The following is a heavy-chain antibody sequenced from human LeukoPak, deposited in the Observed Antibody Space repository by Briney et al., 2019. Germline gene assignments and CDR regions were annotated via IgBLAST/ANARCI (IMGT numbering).Heavy chain of an antibody. D-gene: IGHD6-19*01. CDR3: ARLEWLVRLAFDY. V-gene: IGHV4-59*08. J-gene: IGHJ4*02. CDR2: IYYSGST. Sequence: SETLSLTCTVSGGSISSYYWSWIRQPPGKGLEWIGYIYYSGSTNYNPSLKSRVTISVDTSKNQFSLKLSSVTAADTAVYYCARLEWLVRLAFDYWGQGTLVTVSS. CDR1: GGSISSYY.